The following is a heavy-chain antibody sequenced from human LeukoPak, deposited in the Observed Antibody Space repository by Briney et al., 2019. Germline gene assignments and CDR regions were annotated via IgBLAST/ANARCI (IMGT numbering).Heavy chain of an antibody. V-gene: IGHV3-30-3*01. D-gene: IGHD3-22*01. CDR1: GFTFSRYA. Sequence: PGRSLRLSCAASGFTFSRYAMHWVRQAPGKGLEWVAVITDDGSKKHYADSVKGRFTISRDNSKNSLYLQMNSLRAEDTAVYYCARDPVYDSSGYLYYYYGMDVWGQGTTVTVSS. J-gene: IGHJ6*02. CDR2: ITDDGSKK. CDR3: ARDPVYDSSGYLYYYYGMDV.